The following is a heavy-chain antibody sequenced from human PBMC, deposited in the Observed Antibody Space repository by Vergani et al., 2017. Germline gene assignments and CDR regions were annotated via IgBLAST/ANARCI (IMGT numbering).Heavy chain of an antibody. Sequence: QVQLVQSGAEVKKPGASVKVSCKVSGYTLTELSMPWVRQAPGKGLEWMGGFEPEDGETIYAQKFQGRVTMTEDTSIDTAYMELSSVRSEDPAVYYCATWYYYDSSGYSYYYMDVWGKGTTVTVSS. CDR1: GYTLTELS. CDR2: FEPEDGET. V-gene: IGHV1-24*01. D-gene: IGHD3-22*01. J-gene: IGHJ6*03. CDR3: ATWYYYDSSGYSYYYMDV.